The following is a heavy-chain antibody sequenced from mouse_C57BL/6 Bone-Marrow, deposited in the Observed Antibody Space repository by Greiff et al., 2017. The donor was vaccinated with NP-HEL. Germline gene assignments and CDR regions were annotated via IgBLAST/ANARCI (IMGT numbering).Heavy chain of an antibody. CDR2: IYPGSGST. J-gene: IGHJ1*03. Sequence: QVQLQQPGAELVKPGASVKMSCKASGFTFTSYWITWVKQRPGQGLEWIGDIYPGSGSTNYTEKFKSKATLTVDTSSSTAYMQLSSLTSEDAAVYYCATYYDGSSDWYFDVWGTGTTVTVSS. D-gene: IGHD1-1*01. V-gene: IGHV1-55*01. CDR3: ATYYDGSSDWYFDV. CDR1: GFTFTSYW.